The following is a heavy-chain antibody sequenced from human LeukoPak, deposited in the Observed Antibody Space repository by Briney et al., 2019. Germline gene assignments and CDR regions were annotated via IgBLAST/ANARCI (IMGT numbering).Heavy chain of an antibody. D-gene: IGHD3-3*01. Sequence: GGSLRLSCAASGFTFSDYYMSWIRQAPGKGLEWVSYISSSGSTIYYADSVKGRFTISRDNAKNSLYLQMNSLRAEDTAVYYCARIVGVLEWFPHHNWFDPWGQGTLVTVSS. CDR2: ISSSGSTI. CDR1: GFTFSDYY. CDR3: ARIVGVLEWFPHHNWFDP. J-gene: IGHJ5*02. V-gene: IGHV3-11*01.